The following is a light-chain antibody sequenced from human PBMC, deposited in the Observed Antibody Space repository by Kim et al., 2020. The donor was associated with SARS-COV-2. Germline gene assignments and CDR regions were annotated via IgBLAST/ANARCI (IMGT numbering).Light chain of an antibody. Sequence: WSPGERATLSCRASQSVNSFLHWYQQKPGQAPRLLIYDASNRATGIPARFSGSGSGTDFTLTISSLEPEDFAVYYCQQRGNWPLTFGGGTKVDIK. V-gene: IGKV3-11*01. CDR3: QQRGNWPLT. CDR2: DAS. CDR1: QSVNSF. J-gene: IGKJ4*01.